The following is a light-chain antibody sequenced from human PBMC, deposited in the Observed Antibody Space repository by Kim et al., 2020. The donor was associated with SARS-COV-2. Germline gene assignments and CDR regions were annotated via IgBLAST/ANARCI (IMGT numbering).Light chain of an antibody. CDR1: QSILYSSNNKSY. J-gene: IGKJ1*01. CDR2: WAS. Sequence: DIVMTQSPDSLAVSLGERATIKCKSSQSILYSSNNKSYLAWYQQKPGQPPRLLIYWASTRESGVPDRFSGSGSGTDFTLTISSLQAEDVAVYRCQHHFDLPQTFGQGTKVDIK. V-gene: IGKV4-1*01. CDR3: QHHFDLPQT.